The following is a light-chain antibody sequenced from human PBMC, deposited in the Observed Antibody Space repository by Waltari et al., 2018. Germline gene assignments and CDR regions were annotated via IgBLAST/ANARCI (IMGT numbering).Light chain of an antibody. CDR1: SSDVGASNY. CDR3: CSYADRSIFGL. Sequence: QSALTQPRSVSASPGQSVTISCTGSSSDVGASNYVSWYQQHPGKAPKLIIYDVTERPYGVPERFSGSKSGNTASLTISGLQSEDEADYYCCSYADRSIFGLFGGGTKLTVL. CDR2: DVT. V-gene: IGLV2-11*01. J-gene: IGLJ2*01.